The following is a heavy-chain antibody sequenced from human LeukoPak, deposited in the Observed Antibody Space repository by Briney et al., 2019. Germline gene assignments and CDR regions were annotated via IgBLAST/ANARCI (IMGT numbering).Heavy chain of an antibody. CDR3: ARGTSGWGFDL. V-gene: IGHV3-74*01. CDR1: GFTFSSYW. D-gene: IGHD6-19*01. Sequence: GASLRLSCAASGFTFSSYWLHWVRQTPGKGPVWVSRINGDGRSTSYADSAKGRFTISRDNAKNTLYLQMNSLRAEDTAVYYCARGTSGWGFDLWGQGTLVTVSS. CDR2: INGDGRST. J-gene: IGHJ5*02.